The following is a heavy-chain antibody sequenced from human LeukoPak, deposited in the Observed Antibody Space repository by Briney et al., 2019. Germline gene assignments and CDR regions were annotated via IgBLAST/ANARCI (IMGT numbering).Heavy chain of an antibody. V-gene: IGHV4-34*01. CDR2: INHSGST. J-gene: IGHJ5*02. CDR1: GGSFSGYY. CDR3: ARVRVITMFDP. D-gene: IGHD3-22*01. Sequence: SETLSLTCAVYGGSFSGYYWSWIRQPPGKGLEWIGEINHSGSTNYNPSLKSRVTISVDTSKNQFSLKLSSVTAAGTAVYYCARVRVITMFDPWGQGTLVTVSS.